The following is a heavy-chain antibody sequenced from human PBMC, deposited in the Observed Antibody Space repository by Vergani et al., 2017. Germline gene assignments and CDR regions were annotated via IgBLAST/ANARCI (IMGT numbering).Heavy chain of an antibody. J-gene: IGHJ4*02. CDR3: ARDASEATSXFDY. V-gene: IGHV3-21*01. Sequence: EVQLVESGGGLVKPGGSLRLSCAASGFTFSSYSMNWVRQAPGKGLEWVSSISSSSSYIYYADSVKGRFTISRDNAKNSLYLQMNSLRAEDTAVYYCARDASEATSXFDYWGQGTLVTVSS. CDR1: GFTFSSYS. D-gene: IGHD5-12*01. CDR2: ISSSSSYI.